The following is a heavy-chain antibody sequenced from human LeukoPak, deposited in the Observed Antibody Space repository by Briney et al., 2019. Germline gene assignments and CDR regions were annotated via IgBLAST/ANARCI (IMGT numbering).Heavy chain of an antibody. CDR3: ARDFRRGSQLWFTEFWFDP. Sequence: SETLSLTCAVYGGSFSGYYWSWIRQPPGKGLEWIGEINHSGSTNYNPSLKSRVTMSVDTSKNQFSLKLSSVTAADTAVYYCARDFRRGSQLWFTEFWFDPWGQGTLVTVSS. CDR1: GGSFSGYY. J-gene: IGHJ5*02. D-gene: IGHD5-18*01. CDR2: INHSGST. V-gene: IGHV4-34*01.